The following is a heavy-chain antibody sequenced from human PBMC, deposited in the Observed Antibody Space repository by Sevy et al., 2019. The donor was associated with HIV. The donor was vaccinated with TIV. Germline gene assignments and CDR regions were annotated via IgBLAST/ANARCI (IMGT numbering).Heavy chain of an antibody. Sequence: GGSLRLSCAASGFTLSSYAMHWVRQAPGKGLEWVAVISYDGSNKYYADSVKGRFTISRDNSKNTLYLQMNSLRAEDTAVYYCAREGRGYSGYDSFFYYYYGMDVWGQGTTVTVSS. CDR2: ISYDGSNK. D-gene: IGHD5-12*01. CDR3: AREGRGYSGYDSFFYYYYGMDV. V-gene: IGHV3-30-3*01. J-gene: IGHJ6*02. CDR1: GFTLSSYA.